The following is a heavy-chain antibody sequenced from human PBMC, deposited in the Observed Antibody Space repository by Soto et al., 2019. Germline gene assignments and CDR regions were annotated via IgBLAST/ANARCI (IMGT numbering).Heavy chain of an antibody. D-gene: IGHD4-17*01. CDR1: GYSISSSYY. J-gene: IGHJ4*02. Sequence: NPSETLSLTCAVSGYSISSSYYWGWIRQPPGKGLEWIGTIYHSGSTYYNPSLKSRLTISVDTSNNQFSLKLRSVTAADTAVYYCAMAVTTSNYFDYWGQGTLVTVSS. V-gene: IGHV4-38-2*01. CDR2: IYHSGST. CDR3: AMAVTTSNYFDY.